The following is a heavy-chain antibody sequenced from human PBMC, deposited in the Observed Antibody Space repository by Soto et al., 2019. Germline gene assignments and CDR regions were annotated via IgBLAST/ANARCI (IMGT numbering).Heavy chain of an antibody. CDR2: IYYSGST. J-gene: IGHJ4*02. V-gene: IGHV4-61*01. CDR3: PSATTWKQALDY. CDR1: GDSVSSGSYY. D-gene: IGHD5-18*01. Sequence: QVQLQESGPGLVKPSETLSLTCTVSGDSVSSGSYYWSWIRQPPGKGLEWIGYIYYSGSTNYNPSLKSRVTISVDRSKNQFSLKLSSVTAADTAVYYCPSATTWKQALDYWGQGTLITVSS.